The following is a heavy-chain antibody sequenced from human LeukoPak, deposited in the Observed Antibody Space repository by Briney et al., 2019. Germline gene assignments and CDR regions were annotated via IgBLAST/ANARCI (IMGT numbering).Heavy chain of an antibody. D-gene: IGHD3-3*01. V-gene: IGHV1-46*01. CDR2: INPSGGST. CDR1: GYTFTSYY. J-gene: IGHJ4*02. Sequence: ASVKVSCKASGYTFTSYYMHWVRQAPGQGLEWMGIINPSGGSTSYAQKFQGRVTMTRDTSTSTVHMELSSLRSEDTAVYYCARDFAHTIFGVATWGYWGQGTLVTVSS. CDR3: ARDFAHTIFGVATWGY.